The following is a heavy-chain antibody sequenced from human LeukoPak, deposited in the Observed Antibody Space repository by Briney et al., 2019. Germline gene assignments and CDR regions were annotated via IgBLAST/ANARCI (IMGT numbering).Heavy chain of an antibody. Sequence: ASVKVSFKASGYTFTSYYMHWVRQAPGQGLEWMGIINPSGGSTSYAQKFQGRVTMTRDTSTSTVYMELSSLRSEDTAVYYCARTPYDSSGYYSFDYWGQGTLVTVSS. CDR3: ARTPYDSSGYYSFDY. CDR2: INPSGGST. J-gene: IGHJ4*02. D-gene: IGHD3-22*01. CDR1: GYTFTSYY. V-gene: IGHV1-46*01.